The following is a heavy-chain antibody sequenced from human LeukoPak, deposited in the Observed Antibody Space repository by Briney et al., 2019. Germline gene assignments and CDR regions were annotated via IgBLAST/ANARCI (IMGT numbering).Heavy chain of an antibody. J-gene: IGHJ4*02. CDR1: GFTFSSYE. Sequence: GGSLRLSCAASGFTFSSYEMNWVRQAPGKGLEWVSCISSTGRTIYYAAAMKGRFTISRDNAKNSLFLQMNSLRAEDTAVYYCARVRSHKYLDYWGQGTVIISSS. CDR3: ARVRSHKYLDY. CDR2: ISSTGRTI. V-gene: IGHV3-48*03. D-gene: IGHD1-26*01.